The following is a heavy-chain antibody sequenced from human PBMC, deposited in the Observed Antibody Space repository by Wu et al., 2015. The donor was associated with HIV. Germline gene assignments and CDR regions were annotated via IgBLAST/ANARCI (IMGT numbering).Heavy chain of an antibody. CDR1: AYSFTDYY. D-gene: IGHD3-10*01. Sequence: QVQLVQSGGEVKKPGASVKISCKASAYSFTDYYIHWVRQAPGHGLEWVGIINPSSGSTSYAQKFKGRVTMSRDTSTATVYMELRSLKSDDTAVYYCARASSRPSGGMDVWGQGTTVTVSS. J-gene: IGHJ6*02. CDR2: INPSSGST. V-gene: IGHV1-46*01. CDR3: ARASSRPSGGMDV.